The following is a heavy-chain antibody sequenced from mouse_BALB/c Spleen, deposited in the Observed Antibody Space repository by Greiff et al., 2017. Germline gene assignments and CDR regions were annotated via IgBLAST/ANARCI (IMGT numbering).Heavy chain of an antibody. J-gene: IGHJ4*01. CDR3: ARLLRLREDAMDY. CDR1: GYTFTSYW. Sequence: VQLQESGAELAKPGASVKMSCKASGYTFTSYWMHWVKQRPGQGLEWIGYINPSTGYTEYNQKFKDKATLTADKSSSTAYMQLSSLTSEDSAVYYCARLLRLREDAMDYWGQGTSVTVSS. CDR2: INPSTGYT. D-gene: IGHD1-2*01. V-gene: IGHV1-7*01.